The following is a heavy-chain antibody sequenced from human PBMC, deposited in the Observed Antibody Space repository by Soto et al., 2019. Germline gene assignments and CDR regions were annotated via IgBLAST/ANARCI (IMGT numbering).Heavy chain of an antibody. Sequence: PSETLSLTCTVSGGSISSYNWSWIRQPPGKGLQWIGYIYYSGSPNYNPSLKSRVTISVDTSKNQFSLKMSSVTAAETAVYYCARTSRPGYSLGYCFDPWGQGTLVTVSS. J-gene: IGHJ5*02. D-gene: IGHD3-22*01. CDR2: IYYSGSP. CDR3: ARTSRPGYSLGYCFDP. V-gene: IGHV4-59*01. CDR1: GGSISSYN.